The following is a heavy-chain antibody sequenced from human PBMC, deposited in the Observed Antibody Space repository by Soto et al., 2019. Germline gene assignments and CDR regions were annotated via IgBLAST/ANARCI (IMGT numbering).Heavy chain of an antibody. J-gene: IGHJ4*02. V-gene: IGHV3-13*01. CDR1: GFTFSSYD. Sequence: SGGSLRLSCAASGFTFSSYDMHWVLQATGKGLEWVSAIGTAGDTYYPGSVKGRFTISRENAKNSLYLQMNSLRAGDTAVYYCVRVMQDCSGGSCYSGYYFDYWGQGT. CDR2: IGTAGDT. D-gene: IGHD2-15*01. CDR3: VRVMQDCSGGSCYSGYYFDY.